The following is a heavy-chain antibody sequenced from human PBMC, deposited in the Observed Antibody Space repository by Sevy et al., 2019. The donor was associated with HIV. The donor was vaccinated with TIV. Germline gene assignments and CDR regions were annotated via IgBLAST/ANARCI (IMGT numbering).Heavy chain of an antibody. V-gene: IGHV3-74*01. J-gene: IGHJ4*02. D-gene: IGHD5-12*01. Sequence: GGSLRLSCAASGFTFSSYWMHWVRQAPGKGLVWVSRINSDGSSTRYADSVKGRFTISRDNAKNTLYLQMNSLRAEDTAVYYCAREKDGYKLDYWGQGTLVTVSS. CDR1: GFTFSSYW. CDR2: INSDGSST. CDR3: AREKDGYKLDY.